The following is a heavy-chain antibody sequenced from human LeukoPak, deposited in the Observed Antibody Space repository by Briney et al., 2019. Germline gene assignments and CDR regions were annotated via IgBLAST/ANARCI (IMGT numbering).Heavy chain of an antibody. V-gene: IGHV3-23*01. Sequence: PGGTLRLSCAASGFTFSSYGMSWVRQAPGKGLEWVSAISGSGGSTYYADSVKGRFTISRDNSKNTLYLQMNSLRAEDTAVYYCAKGPYDSSGSYWGQGTLVTVSS. CDR3: AKGPYDSSGSY. CDR2: ISGSGGST. CDR1: GFTFSSYG. D-gene: IGHD3-22*01. J-gene: IGHJ4*02.